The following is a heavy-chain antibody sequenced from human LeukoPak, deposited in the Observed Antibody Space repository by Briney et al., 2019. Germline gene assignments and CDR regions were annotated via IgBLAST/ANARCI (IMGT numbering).Heavy chain of an antibody. J-gene: IGHJ4*02. Sequence: GGSLRLSCAAPGFMFHDYAIHWVRQAPGKGLEWVSLISGDGGSTFYADSVKGRFTISRDNSKNSLYLQMNSLRSDDTALYYCARESESSGWYDYWGQGTLVAVSS. D-gene: IGHD6-19*01. CDR1: GFMFHDYA. V-gene: IGHV3-43*02. CDR2: ISGDGGST. CDR3: ARESESSGWYDY.